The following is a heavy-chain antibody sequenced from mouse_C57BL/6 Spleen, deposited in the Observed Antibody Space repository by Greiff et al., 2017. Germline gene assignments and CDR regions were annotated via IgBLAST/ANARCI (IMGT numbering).Heavy chain of an antibody. CDR1: GYSFTDYN. CDR3: ARGEPYYYGSSPAWFAY. D-gene: IGHD1-1*01. V-gene: IGHV1-39*01. Sequence: VQLQQSGPELVKPGASVKISCKASGYSFTDYNMNWVKQSNGKSLEWIGVINPNYGTTSYNQKFKGKATLTVDTSSSTAYMELHSLTSEDSAVXLCARGEPYYYGSSPAWFAYWGQGTLVTVSA. CDR2: INPNYGTT. J-gene: IGHJ3*01.